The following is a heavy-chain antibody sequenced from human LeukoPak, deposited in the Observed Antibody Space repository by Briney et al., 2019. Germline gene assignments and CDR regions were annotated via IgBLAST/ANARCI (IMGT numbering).Heavy chain of an antibody. Sequence: GGSLRLSCAASGFTFSSYGMHWVRQAPGKGLGWVAVISYDGSNKYYADSVKGRFTISRDNSKNTLYLQMNSLRAEDTAVYYCAKGGPEVTTVTTTGYWGQGTLVTVSS. D-gene: IGHD4-17*01. CDR1: GFTFSSYG. J-gene: IGHJ4*02. CDR3: AKGGPEVTTVTTTGY. V-gene: IGHV3-30*18. CDR2: ISYDGSNK.